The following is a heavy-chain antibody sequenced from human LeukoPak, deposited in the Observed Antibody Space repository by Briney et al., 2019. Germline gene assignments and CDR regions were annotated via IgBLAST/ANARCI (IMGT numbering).Heavy chain of an antibody. CDR2: IVVGSGNT. D-gene: IGHD6-19*01. J-gene: IGHJ6*02. CDR1: GYTFTSYD. CDR3: AAEQWLANYYYGMDV. Sequence: SVKVSCKASGYTFTSYDINWVRQARGQRLEWIGWIVVGSGNTNYAQKFQERVTITRDMSTSTAYMELSSLRSEDTAVYYCAAEQWLANYYYGMDVWGQGTTVTVSS. V-gene: IGHV1-58*02.